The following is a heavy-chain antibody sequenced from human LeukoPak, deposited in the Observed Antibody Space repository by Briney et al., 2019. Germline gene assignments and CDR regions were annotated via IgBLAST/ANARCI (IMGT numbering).Heavy chain of an antibody. Sequence: PSETLSLTCTVSGGSISSGGYYWSWIRQHPGKGLEWIGYIYYSGSTYYNPSLKSRVTISVDTSKNQFSLKLSSVTAADTAVYYCARESDYYDSSGYTSFGYWGQGTLVTVSS. D-gene: IGHD3-22*01. CDR3: ARESDYYDSSGYTSFGY. J-gene: IGHJ4*02. CDR1: GGSISSGGYY. V-gene: IGHV4-31*03. CDR2: IYYSGST.